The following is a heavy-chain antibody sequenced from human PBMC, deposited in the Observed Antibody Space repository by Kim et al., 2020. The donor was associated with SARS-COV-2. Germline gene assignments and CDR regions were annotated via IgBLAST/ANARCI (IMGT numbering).Heavy chain of an antibody. V-gene: IGHV3-30-3*01. D-gene: IGHD2-2*03. Sequence: GGSLRLSCAASGFTFSSYAMHWVRQAPGKGLEWVAVISYDGSNKYYADSVKGRFTISRDNSKNTLYLQMNSLRAEDTAVYYCARDRLDIVVVPAAIGAAGRLYYYYGMDVWGQGTTVTVSS. CDR2: ISYDGSNK. CDR1: GFTFSSYA. J-gene: IGHJ6*02. CDR3: ARDRLDIVVVPAAIGAAGRLYYYYGMDV.